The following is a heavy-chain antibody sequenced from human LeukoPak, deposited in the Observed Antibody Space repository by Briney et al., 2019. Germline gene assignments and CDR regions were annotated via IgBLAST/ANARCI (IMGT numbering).Heavy chain of an antibody. CDR1: GFTFNSYS. D-gene: IGHD3-10*02. CDR3: AELGITMIGGV. CDR2: I. Sequence: GGSLRLSCAASGFTFNSYSMNWVRQAPGKGLEWVSSIKGRFTISRDNAKNSLYLQMNSLRAEDTAVYYCAELGITMIGGVWGKGTTVTISS. V-gene: IGHV3-21*01. J-gene: IGHJ6*04.